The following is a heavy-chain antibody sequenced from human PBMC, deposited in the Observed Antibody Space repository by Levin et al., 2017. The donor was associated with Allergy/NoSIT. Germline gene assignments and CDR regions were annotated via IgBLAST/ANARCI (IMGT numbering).Heavy chain of an antibody. CDR1: GYSFTSYW. CDR3: ARGGGGSCYSCVGGFDP. D-gene: IGHD2-15*01. CDR2: IYPGDSDT. Sequence: GGSLRLSCKGSGYSFTSYWIGWVRQMPGKGLEWMGIIYPGDSDTRYSPSFQGQVTISADKSISTAYLQWSSLKASDTAMYYCARGGGGSCYSCVGGFDPWGQGTLVTVSS. V-gene: IGHV5-51*01. J-gene: IGHJ5*02.